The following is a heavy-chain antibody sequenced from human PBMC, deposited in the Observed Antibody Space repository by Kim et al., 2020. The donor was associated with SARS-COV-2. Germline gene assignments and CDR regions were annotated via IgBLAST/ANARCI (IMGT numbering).Heavy chain of an antibody. CDR3: VSTQTFDY. V-gene: IGHV3-7*01. J-gene: IGHJ4*02. CDR2: SEK. Sequence: SEKNFVDSVKGRFTISRDNAKKSLFLQMNSLRVEDTAVYYCVSTQTFDYWGQGNLVIISS.